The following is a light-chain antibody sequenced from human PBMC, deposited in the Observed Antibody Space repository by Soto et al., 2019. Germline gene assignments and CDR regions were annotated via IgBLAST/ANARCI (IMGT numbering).Light chain of an antibody. CDR1: QSVSSN. CDR2: GAS. CDR3: QQYHNWPGT. Sequence: EKLMTQSPATLSVSLGERATLSCRASQSVSSNLAWYQQKPGQAPRLLIYGASTRATGIPDRFSGSGSGTDFTLTISSLQSEDFAVYFCQQYHNWPGTFGQGTKVDI. V-gene: IGKV3-15*01. J-gene: IGKJ1*01.